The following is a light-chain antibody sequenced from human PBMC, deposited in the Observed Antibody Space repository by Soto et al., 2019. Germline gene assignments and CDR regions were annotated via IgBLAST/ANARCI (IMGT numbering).Light chain of an antibody. CDR1: SSNIGINT. J-gene: IGLJ2*01. CDR2: NNN. CDR3: AAWDDSLNVVS. V-gene: IGLV1-44*01. Sequence: QSVLTHPPSASGTPGQRVTISCSGSSSNIGINTVNWYQQLPGTAPKLLIYNNNQRPSGVPDRFSGSKSGTSAALAISGLQSEDEADYYCAAWDDSLNVVSVGGGTKLTVL.